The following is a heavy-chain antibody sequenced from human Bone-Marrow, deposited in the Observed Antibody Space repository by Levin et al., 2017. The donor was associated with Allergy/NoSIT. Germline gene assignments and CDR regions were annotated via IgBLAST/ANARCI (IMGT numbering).Heavy chain of an antibody. CDR1: GFTFSDYP. CDR3: VKRAGSGTYHYDY. J-gene: IGHJ4*02. Sequence: GESLKISCSASGFTFSDYPMHWVRQAPGKGLEYVSAVNNNGGNTYYADSVKGRFTISRDNSKNTLYRQMSCLRAEDTAIYYCVKRAGSGTYHYDYWGQGTLVTVSS. V-gene: IGHV3-64D*06. D-gene: IGHD3-16*02. CDR2: VNNNGGNT.